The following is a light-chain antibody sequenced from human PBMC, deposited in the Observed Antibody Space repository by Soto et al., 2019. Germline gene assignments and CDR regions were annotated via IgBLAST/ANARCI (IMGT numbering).Light chain of an antibody. CDR2: AVR. V-gene: IGLV2-11*01. Sequence: QSGLAQPHSVSGSPGQSVTSSCTGTNSDVGRYNSVSWYQQLPGKAPKIIISAVRQRPSGVPDRFSGSKSGNTASLTISGLQADDEADYFCFSYTANDNWVFGGGTKSPS. CDR1: NSDVGRYNS. CDR3: FSYTANDNWV. J-gene: IGLJ3*02.